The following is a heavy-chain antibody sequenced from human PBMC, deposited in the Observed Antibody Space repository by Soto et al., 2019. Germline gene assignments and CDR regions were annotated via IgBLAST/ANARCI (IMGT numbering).Heavy chain of an antibody. CDR3: RVWIGELSTDY. J-gene: IGHJ4*02. Sequence: DVQLVESGGGLVQPGGSLRLSCAASGFTFSNYWMHWVRQTPGKGLVWVSQTKSDGSSTNYADSVKGRFTVSRDNAKNTLYLQIYSLGAEDTAVYYCRVWIGELSTDYWGQGTLVTVSS. CDR2: TKSDGSST. CDR1: GFTFSNYW. D-gene: IGHD3-10*01. V-gene: IGHV3-74*01.